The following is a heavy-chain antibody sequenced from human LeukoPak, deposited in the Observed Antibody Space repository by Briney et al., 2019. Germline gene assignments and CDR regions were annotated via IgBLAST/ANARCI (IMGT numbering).Heavy chain of an antibody. V-gene: IGHV3-73*01. CDR2: IRSKANSYAT. D-gene: IGHD2-2*01. Sequence: GGSLRLSCAASGFTFSGSAMHWVRQASGKGLEWVGRIRSKANSYATAYIASVKGRFTISRDDSENTAYLQINSLRAEDAAVYYCAKEMGGGTSCFSVWGQGTLVTVSS. CDR1: GFTFSGSA. J-gene: IGHJ4*02. CDR3: AKEMGGGTSCFSV.